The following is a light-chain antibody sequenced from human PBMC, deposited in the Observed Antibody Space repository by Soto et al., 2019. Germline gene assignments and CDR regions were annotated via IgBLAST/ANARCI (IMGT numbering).Light chain of an antibody. Sequence: DIQMTQSPSTLSASVGDTVIITCRASQNINTWLAWYQQKPGKVPNLLIYKASSLESGVPSRFSGSGSGTQFTLTISSLQPDDFATYSCQQYNSYSLLTFGPGTTVDIK. CDR1: QNINTW. CDR3: QQYNSYSLLT. J-gene: IGKJ3*01. V-gene: IGKV1-5*03. CDR2: KAS.